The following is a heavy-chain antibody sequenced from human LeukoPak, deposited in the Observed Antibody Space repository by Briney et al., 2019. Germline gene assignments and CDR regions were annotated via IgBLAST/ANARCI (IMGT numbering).Heavy chain of an antibody. Sequence: ASVKVSSKASGYTFTTYYMHWGRQAPGQGRQWMGVINPSGGSTSYSQKFRGRVTMTRDTSTSTVYMELSTLRSEDTAVYYCARDFVSSGFGELTDGMDVWGQGTTVTVSS. CDR3: ARDFVSSGFGELTDGMDV. CDR2: INPSGGST. CDR1: GYTFTTYY. V-gene: IGHV1-46*01. D-gene: IGHD3-10*01. J-gene: IGHJ6*02.